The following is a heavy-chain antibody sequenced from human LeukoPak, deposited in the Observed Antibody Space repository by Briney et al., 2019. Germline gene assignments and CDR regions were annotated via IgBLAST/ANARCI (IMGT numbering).Heavy chain of an antibody. Sequence: GESLKISCKGSGYSFNTYWIGWVRQMPGKGLEWMGIIYPGDSDTKYSPSFQGQVTISADKSISTAYLQWSSLKASDTAMYYCASGRYSGYEGQDAFDIWGQGTMVTVSS. D-gene: IGHD5-12*01. CDR2: IYPGDSDT. V-gene: IGHV5-51*01. CDR3: ASGRYSGYEGQDAFDI. J-gene: IGHJ3*02. CDR1: GYSFNTYW.